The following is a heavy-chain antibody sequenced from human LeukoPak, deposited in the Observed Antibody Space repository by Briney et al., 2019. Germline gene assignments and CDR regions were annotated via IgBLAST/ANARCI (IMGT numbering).Heavy chain of an antibody. CDR2: ISGSGGST. CDR1: GFTFSSYA. V-gene: IGHV3-23*01. CDR3: AKSQDGGRLFHFDY. D-gene: IGHD1-26*01. Sequence: GGSLRLSCAASGFTFSSYAMSWVRQAPGKGLEWVSVISGSGGSTYSADSVKGRFTISRDYSKNTLYLQMNSLRAEDTAVYFCAKSQDGGRLFHFDYWGQGTLVTVSS. J-gene: IGHJ4*02.